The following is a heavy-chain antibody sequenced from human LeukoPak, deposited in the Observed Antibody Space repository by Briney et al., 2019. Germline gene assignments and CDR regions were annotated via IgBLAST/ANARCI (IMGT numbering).Heavy chain of an antibody. J-gene: IGHJ5*02. CDR2: IIPILGIA. CDR1: GGTFSSYA. D-gene: IGHD2-2*01. Sequence: SVKVSCKASGGTFSSYAISWVRQAPGQGLEWMGRIIPILGIANYAQKFQGRVTITADKSTSTAYMELSSLRSDDTAVYYCARDRYCSITKCYNWFDPWGQGTLVTVSS. V-gene: IGHV1-69*04. CDR3: ARDRYCSITKCYNWFDP.